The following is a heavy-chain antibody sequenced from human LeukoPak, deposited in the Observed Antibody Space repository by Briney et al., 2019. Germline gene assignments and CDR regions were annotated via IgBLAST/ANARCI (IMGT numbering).Heavy chain of an antibody. CDR3: ARAREWELHFDY. CDR2: ISSSGSTI. D-gene: IGHD1-26*01. Sequence: GGSLRLSCAASGFTFSDYYMSWIRQAPGKGREWVSYISSSGSTIYYADSVKGRFTIYRDHAKNSLYLQMNSLRAEDTAVYYCARAREWELHFDYWGQGTLVTVSS. CDR1: GFTFSDYY. J-gene: IGHJ4*02. V-gene: IGHV3-11*04.